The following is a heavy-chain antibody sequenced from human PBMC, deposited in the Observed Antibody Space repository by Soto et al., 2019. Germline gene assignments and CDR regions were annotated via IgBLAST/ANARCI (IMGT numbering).Heavy chain of an antibody. CDR3: ARDVPFDY. D-gene: IGHD2-2*01. CDR2: INHSGST. CDR1: GGSFSGYY. J-gene: IGHJ4*02. V-gene: IGHV4-34*01. Sequence: NPSETLSLTCAVYGGSFSGYYWSWIRQPPGKGLEWIGEINHSGSTNYNPSLKSRVTISVDTSKNQFSLKLSSVTAADTAVYYCARDVPFDYWGQGTLVTVSS.